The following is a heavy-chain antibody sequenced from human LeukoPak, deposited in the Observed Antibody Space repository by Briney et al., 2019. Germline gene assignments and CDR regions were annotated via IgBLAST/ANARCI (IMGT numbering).Heavy chain of an antibody. Sequence: GGSLRLSCAASGFLFSTYSMDWVRQAPGKGLEWVSYISSTSSTIYYADSVKGRFTISRDNAKNSLYLQMNSLSDEDTAVYYCARGRAAAGPRHYFDSWGQGTLVTVSS. CDR3: ARGRAAAGPRHYFDS. CDR1: GFLFSTYS. CDR2: ISSTSSTI. V-gene: IGHV3-48*02. D-gene: IGHD6-13*01. J-gene: IGHJ4*02.